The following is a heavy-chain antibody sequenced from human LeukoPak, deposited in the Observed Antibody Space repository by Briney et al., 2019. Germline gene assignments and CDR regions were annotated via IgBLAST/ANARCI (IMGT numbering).Heavy chain of an antibody. D-gene: IGHD5-18*01. Sequence: PSETLSLTCTVSGGSISTSSYYWAWIRQPPGKGLEWIGSMYYSGSTYYNPSLQSRVTISVDTSKSQFSLRLTSVTAADTAVYYCARQGGLWLRAPFDYWGQGTLVTVSS. CDR1: GGSISTSSYY. CDR3: ARQGGLWLRAPFDY. CDR2: MYYSGST. J-gene: IGHJ4*02. V-gene: IGHV4-39*01.